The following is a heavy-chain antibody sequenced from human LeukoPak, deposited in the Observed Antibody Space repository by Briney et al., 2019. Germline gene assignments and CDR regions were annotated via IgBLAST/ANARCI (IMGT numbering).Heavy chain of an antibody. CDR3: ARGGYYYLDV. CDR1: DGSMSPYY. J-gene: IGHJ6*03. V-gene: IGHV4-59*01. CDR2: IFYNGNT. Sequence: SETLSFTCTVSDGSMSPYYWSWIRQSPGKGLEWIAYIFYNGNTKYNPSLWSRVTISIDTSRNQFSLNLNSVTAADTTVYYCARGGYYYLDVWGKGTTVTVSS.